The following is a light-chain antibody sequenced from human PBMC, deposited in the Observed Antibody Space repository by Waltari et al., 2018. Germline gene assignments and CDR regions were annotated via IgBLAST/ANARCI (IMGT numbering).Light chain of an antibody. V-gene: IGKV3-20*01. CDR2: DAS. CDR1: QSVSRS. CDR3: QKYGSLPAT. Sequence: EIVLTQSPGTLSLSPGERAPLPCRASQSVSRSLAWYQQKPGQAPRLLIYDASSRATGIPDRFSGSGSGTDFSLTISRLEPEDFAVYYCQKYGSLPATFGQGTKVEIK. J-gene: IGKJ1*01.